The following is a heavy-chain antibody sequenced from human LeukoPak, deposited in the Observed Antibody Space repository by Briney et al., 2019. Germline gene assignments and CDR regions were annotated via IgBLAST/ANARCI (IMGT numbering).Heavy chain of an antibody. J-gene: IGHJ4*02. CDR1: GFTFSNYA. Sequence: PGGSLRLSCAASGFTFSNYAMSWVRQAPEKGLEWVSTISGSGDSTYYADSVRGRFTISRDNSKNTLCLQMNSLRAEDTAVYYCAKYGGSSAYSSPDYWGQGTLVTVSS. CDR3: AKYGGSSAYSSPDY. CDR2: ISGSGDST. D-gene: IGHD3-22*01. V-gene: IGHV3-23*01.